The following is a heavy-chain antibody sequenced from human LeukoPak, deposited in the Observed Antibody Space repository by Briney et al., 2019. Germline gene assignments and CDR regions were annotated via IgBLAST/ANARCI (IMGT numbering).Heavy chain of an antibody. Sequence: GGSLRLSCAASGFTFSTYAISWVRQAPGKGLEWVSCISSTSNYIFYADSVRGRFTISRDNAKNSLYLQINSLRAEDTAVYYCAGTYGSGSYSFDYWGQGTLVTVSS. D-gene: IGHD3-10*01. CDR3: AGTYGSGSYSFDY. V-gene: IGHV3-21*04. CDR2: ISSTSNYI. J-gene: IGHJ4*02. CDR1: GFTFSTYA.